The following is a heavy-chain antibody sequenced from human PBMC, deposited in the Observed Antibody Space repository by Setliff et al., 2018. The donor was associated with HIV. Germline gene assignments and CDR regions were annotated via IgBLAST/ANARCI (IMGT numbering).Heavy chain of an antibody. CDR3: VRGLGSPTYYFDY. CDR2: IRGKSDII. CDR1: GFAFSDNP. D-gene: IGHD3-9*01. V-gene: IGHV3-48*04. Sequence: PGESLKISCVASSGFAFSDNPMNWVRQAPGKGLEWISHIRGKSDIISYADSVEGRFTISRDNAQYSLYLQMNSLRAEDTAMYYCVRGLGSPTYYFDYWGQGTLVTVSS. J-gene: IGHJ4*02.